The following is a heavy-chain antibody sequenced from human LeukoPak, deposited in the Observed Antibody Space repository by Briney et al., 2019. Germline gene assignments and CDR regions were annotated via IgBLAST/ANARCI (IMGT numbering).Heavy chain of an antibody. V-gene: IGHV4-59*08. Sequence: SETLSLTCTLSGGSIASYYWSWIRQPPGKGLEWIGYIYNSVTTNYNPSLKSRVTISVDTSKNQFSLNPRSVTAADTAVYYCARQLAYYYRSGGFDPWGQGALVTVSS. J-gene: IGHJ5*02. CDR1: GGSIASYY. D-gene: IGHD3-10*01. CDR3: ARQLAYYYRSGGFDP. CDR2: IYNSVTT.